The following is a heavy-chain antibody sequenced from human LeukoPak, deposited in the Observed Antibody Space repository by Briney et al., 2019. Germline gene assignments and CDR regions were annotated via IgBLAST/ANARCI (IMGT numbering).Heavy chain of an antibody. CDR1: GFTFSSYS. D-gene: IGHD5-24*01. CDR3: AKVIREVDMSHDY. Sequence: GGSLRLSCAASGFTFSSYSMNWVRQAPGKGLEWVSSISSSSSYIYYADSVKGRFTISRDNSKNTLYLQINSLRVEDTAVYYCAKVIREVDMSHDYWGQGALVTVSS. J-gene: IGHJ4*02. V-gene: IGHV3-21*04. CDR2: ISSSSSYI.